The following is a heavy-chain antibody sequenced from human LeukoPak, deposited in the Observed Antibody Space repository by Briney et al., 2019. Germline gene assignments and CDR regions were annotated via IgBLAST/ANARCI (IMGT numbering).Heavy chain of an antibody. CDR3: ARTLDTSGYFRNFDY. CDR2: ISHSGGT. V-gene: IGHV4-34*01. D-gene: IGHD3-22*01. Sequence: SETLSLTCAIYGGSFSGYYWNWIRQPPGKGLEWIGEISHSGGTNYNPSLKSRVTISADTSKNQFSLTLSYMTAADTAVYYCARTLDTSGYFRNFDYWGQGSLVTVSS. CDR1: GGSFSGYY. J-gene: IGHJ4*02.